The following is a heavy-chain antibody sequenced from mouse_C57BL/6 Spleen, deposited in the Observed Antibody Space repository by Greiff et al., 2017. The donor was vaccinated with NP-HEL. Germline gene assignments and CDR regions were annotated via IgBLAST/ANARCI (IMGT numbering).Heavy chain of an antibody. J-gene: IGHJ2*01. D-gene: IGHD2-1*01. CDR1: GYSFTGYY. CDR3: AVYYGNYGHY. V-gene: IGHV1-42*01. CDR2: INPSTGGT. Sequence: VQLQQSGPELVKPGASVKISCKASGYSFTGYYMNWVKQSPEKSLEWIGEINPSTGGTTYNQKFKAKATLTVDKSSSTAYMQLKSLTSEDSAVYYCAVYYGNYGHYWGQGTTLTVSS.